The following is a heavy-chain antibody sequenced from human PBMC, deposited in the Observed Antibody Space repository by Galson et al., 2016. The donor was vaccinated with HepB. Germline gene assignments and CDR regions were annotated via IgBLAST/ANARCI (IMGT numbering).Heavy chain of an antibody. V-gene: IGHV3-74*01. CDR1: GFTFSNYW. CDR3: ARDSVFTLSKGVPFDH. CDR2: VNGDGSNI. D-gene: IGHD3-22*01. J-gene: IGHJ4*02. Sequence: SLRLSCAVSGFTFSNYWMHWVRQAPGKGLMWISRVNGDGSNIAYADPVKGRFTTFRDNAKDTIYLEMNGLRAEDTAVYYCARDSVFTLSKGVPFDHWGQGTPVTVSS.